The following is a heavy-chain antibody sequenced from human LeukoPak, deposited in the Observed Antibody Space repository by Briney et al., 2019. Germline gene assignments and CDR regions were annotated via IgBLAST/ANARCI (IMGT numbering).Heavy chain of an antibody. CDR2: INPNSGGT. J-gene: IGHJ4*02. CDR3: ARARPGGYYHDY. D-gene: IGHD1-26*01. Sequence: ASVKVSCKASGYTFTGYYMHWVRQAPGQGLEWMGWINPNSGGTNYAQKFQGRVTMTRDTSISTAYMELSRLRSDDTAVYYCARARPGGYYHDYWGQGTLVTVSS. CDR1: GYTFTGYY. V-gene: IGHV1-2*02.